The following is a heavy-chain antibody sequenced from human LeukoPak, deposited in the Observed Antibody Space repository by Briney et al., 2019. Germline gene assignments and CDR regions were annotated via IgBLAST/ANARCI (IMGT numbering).Heavy chain of an antibody. CDR2: IKQDGSEK. D-gene: IGHD3-3*01. CDR3: ARDRGARTIFGVVIPFDY. V-gene: IGHV3-7*01. J-gene: IGHJ4*02. CDR1: GFTFSSYW. Sequence: PGGSLTLSCAASGFTFSSYWMSWVRQAPGKGLEWVANIKQDGSEKYYVDSVKGRFTISRDNAKNSLYLQMNSLRAEDTAVYYCARDRGARTIFGVVIPFDYWGQGTLVTVSS.